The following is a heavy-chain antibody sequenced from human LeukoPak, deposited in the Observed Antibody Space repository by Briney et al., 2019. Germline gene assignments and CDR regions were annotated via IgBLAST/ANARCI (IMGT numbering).Heavy chain of an antibody. J-gene: IGHJ4*02. CDR2: VYNSGNT. V-gene: IGHV4-59*01. CDR3: ARQLPFDGDYYFDY. CDR1: GGSMSSYY. Sequence: PSETLSLTCTVSGGSMSSYYWTWIRQPPGKGLEWIGYVYNSGNTNYNPSLKGRVTMSVDTSEKNFSLKLSSVTAADTAVYYCARQLPFDGDYYFDYWGQGTPVTVSS. D-gene: IGHD4-17*01.